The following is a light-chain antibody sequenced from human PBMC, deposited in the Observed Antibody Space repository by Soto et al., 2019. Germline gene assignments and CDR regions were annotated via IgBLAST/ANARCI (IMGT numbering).Light chain of an antibody. J-gene: IGKJ3*01. CDR3: QQSYSTLGIT. CDR1: QSISSY. CDR2: AAS. V-gene: IGKV1-39*01. Sequence: DIQMTQSPSSLSASVGDRVTITCRASQSISSYLNWYQQKPGKAPKLLIYAASSLQSGVPSRFSDSGSGTDFTLTIGSLQAEDFATYYCQQSYSTLGITFGPGTKVDIK.